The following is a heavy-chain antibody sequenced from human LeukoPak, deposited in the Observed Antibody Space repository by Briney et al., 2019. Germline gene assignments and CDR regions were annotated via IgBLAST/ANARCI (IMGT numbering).Heavy chain of an antibody. Sequence: SGPTLVKPTQTLTLTCTFSGFSLTTNGMGVGWIRQPPGKALEWLAHIYWDDDKRYSPSLKSRLTITKDTSTNQVVLTMTNMDPVDTATYYCAHRASGSYEGVFDYWGQGTLVTVSS. V-gene: IGHV2-5*02. CDR3: AHRASGSYEGVFDY. D-gene: IGHD3-10*01. CDR1: GFSLTTNGMG. CDR2: IYWDDDK. J-gene: IGHJ4*02.